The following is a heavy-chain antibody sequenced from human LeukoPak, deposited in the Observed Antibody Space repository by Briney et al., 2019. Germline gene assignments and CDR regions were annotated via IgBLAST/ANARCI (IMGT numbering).Heavy chain of an antibody. CDR2: VSGSGGST. D-gene: IGHD4-11*01. V-gene: IGHV3-23*01. Sequence: PGGSLRLSCAASGFTFSSYAMSWVRQAPGKGLEWVSSVSGSGGSTYYADSVKGRFTISRDNSKSTLFLQMNSLRAEDTAVYYCARDSARLVWGQGTMVTVSS. CDR1: GFTFSSYA. CDR3: ARDSARLV. J-gene: IGHJ3*01.